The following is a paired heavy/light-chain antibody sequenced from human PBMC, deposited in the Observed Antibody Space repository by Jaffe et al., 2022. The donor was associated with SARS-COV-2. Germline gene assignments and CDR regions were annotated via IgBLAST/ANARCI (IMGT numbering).Light chain of an antibody. CDR1: RDISAW. V-gene: IGKV1D-12*01. CDR3: QQTINFPFT. J-gene: IGKJ3*01. CDR2: TAS. Sequence: DIQMTQSPSSVSASVGDRVTITCRASRDISAWLAWYQQMPGKAPKLLIYTASSLQSGVPSRFSGSGSGTEFTLTISSLQPEDFGTYSCQQTINFPFTFGPGTKVDIK.
Heavy chain of an antibody. CDR2: ITASTGYT. D-gene: IGHD3-16*01. J-gene: IGHJ3*02. V-gene: IGHV3-21*02. CDR3: ASELGSHAFDI. Sequence: EVQLVESGGGLVEPGGSLRLSCAASGFSFRTYSMDWVRQAPGKGLEWVSSITASTGYTYYADPVKGRFTISRDNARNSLFLQMNSLRAEDTAVYYCASELGSHAFDIWGQGTMVTVSS. CDR1: GFSFRTYS.